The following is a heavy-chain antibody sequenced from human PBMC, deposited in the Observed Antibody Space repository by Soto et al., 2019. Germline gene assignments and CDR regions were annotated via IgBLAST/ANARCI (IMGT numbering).Heavy chain of an antibody. Sequence: QVQLQESGPGLVTPSQTLSLSCTVSADSISSGAYYWSWVRQFPGKGLEWIGYVHYSGNTFYTPSLKSRLSLSLDTSQNQFSLNLNSVTAADTAVYYCAASRKGGWTCDYWGQGTLVTVAS. D-gene: IGHD6-19*01. J-gene: IGHJ4*02. CDR2: VHYSGNT. V-gene: IGHV4-31*03. CDR1: ADSISSGAYY. CDR3: AASRKGGWTCDY.